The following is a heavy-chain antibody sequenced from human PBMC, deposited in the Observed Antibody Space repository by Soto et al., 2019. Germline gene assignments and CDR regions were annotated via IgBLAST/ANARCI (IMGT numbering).Heavy chain of an antibody. CDR1: GFTFSSYW. J-gene: IGHJ4*02. CDR3: TRDIGGKGAY. D-gene: IGHD3-10*01. CDR2: IDEYGSTI. Sequence: LRLSCAASGFTFSSYWMHWVRQVPGKGLLWVSRIDEYGSTINYADSVKGRFTISRDNARNTLYLEMNSLRAEDMALYYCTRDIGGKGAYWGPGTLVTVSS. V-gene: IGHV3-74*01.